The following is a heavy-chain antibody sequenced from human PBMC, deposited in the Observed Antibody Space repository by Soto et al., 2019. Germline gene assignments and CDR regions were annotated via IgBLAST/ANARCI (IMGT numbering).Heavy chain of an antibody. J-gene: IGHJ4*02. CDR3: ATDRGYYFDY. CDR2: IKPDGSAT. D-gene: IGHD3-22*01. V-gene: IGHV3-7*03. CDR1: GFTFGSYW. Sequence: EVQLVESGGGLVQPGGSLRLSCAVSGFTFGSYWMNWVRLIPGKGLEWVAYIKPDGSATYYVDSVKGRFTISRDNAKNSLYLQMNSLRAEDTAVYYCATDRGYYFDYWGQGTLVTVSS.